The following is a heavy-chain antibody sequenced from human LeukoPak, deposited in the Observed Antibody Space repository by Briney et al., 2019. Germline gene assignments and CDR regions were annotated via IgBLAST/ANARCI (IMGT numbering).Heavy chain of an antibody. CDR1: GYSFTSYW. D-gene: IGHD3-22*01. Sequence: GESLKISCKGSGYSFTSYWIGWVRQMPGKGLEWMGIIYPGDSDTRYSPSFQGQVTISAYKSITTSYLQWSSLKASDTAMYYCARRYYDRSGRGYYYMDVWGKGTTVTISS. J-gene: IGHJ6*03. V-gene: IGHV5-51*01. CDR2: IYPGDSDT. CDR3: ARRYYDRSGRGYYYMDV.